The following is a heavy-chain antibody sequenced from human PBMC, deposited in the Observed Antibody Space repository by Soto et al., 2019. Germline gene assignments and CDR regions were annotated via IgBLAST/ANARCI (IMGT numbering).Heavy chain of an antibody. CDR1: GGSISSGDYY. CDR2: IYYSGST. V-gene: IGHV4-30-4*01. Sequence: SETLSLTCTVSGGSISSGDYYWSWIRQPPGKGLEWIGNIYYSGSTYYNPSLKSRVTISIDTSKNQFSLKLSSVTAADTAVYYCAIRKTSPYFXYCDPGPLVTGSS. J-gene: IGHJ4*02. CDR3: AIRKTSPYFXY.